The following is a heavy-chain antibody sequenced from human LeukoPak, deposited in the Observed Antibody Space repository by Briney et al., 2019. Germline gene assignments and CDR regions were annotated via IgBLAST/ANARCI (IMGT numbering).Heavy chain of an antibody. CDR3: AKVAGCSGGSCYFGY. D-gene: IGHD2-15*01. J-gene: IGHJ4*02. V-gene: IGHV4-39*07. Sequence: SETLSLTCTVSGGSISSYYWGWIRQPPGKGLEWIGSIYYSGSTYYNPSLKSRVTISVDTSKNQFSLKLSSVTAADTAVYYCAKVAGCSGGSCYFGYWGQGTLVTVSS. CDR2: IYYSGST. CDR1: GGSISSYY.